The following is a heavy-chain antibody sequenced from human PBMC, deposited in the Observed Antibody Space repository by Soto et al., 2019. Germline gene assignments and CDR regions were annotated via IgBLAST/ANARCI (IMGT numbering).Heavy chain of an antibody. CDR3: ARDRAVDCYVDH. CDR2: INTDNGNT. J-gene: IGHJ2*01. CDR1: GYTFSSCA. D-gene: IGHD6-19*01. Sequence: QVQVVQSGAEVKKPGASVKVSCKASGYTFSSCAIHWVRQAPGERLEWMGWINTDNGNTKYSQKFQGRLSITSDTTATTPNMEVSSLRSEETAVYYCARDRAVDCYVDHWGRGNLVTVS. V-gene: IGHV1-3*04.